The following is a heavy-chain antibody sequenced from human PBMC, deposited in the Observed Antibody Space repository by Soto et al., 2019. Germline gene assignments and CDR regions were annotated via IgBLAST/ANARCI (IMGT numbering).Heavy chain of an antibody. CDR3: ARDPTPDVQWLIQYYFDY. CDR2: ISYDGSNK. CDR1: GFTFSSYA. J-gene: IGHJ4*02. D-gene: IGHD6-19*01. Sequence: GGSLRLSCAASGFTFSSYAMHWVRQAPGKGLEWVAVISYDGSNKYYADSVKGRFTISRDNSKNTLYLQMNSLRAEDTAVYYCARDPTPDVQWLIQYYFDYWGQGTLVTVSS. V-gene: IGHV3-30-3*01.